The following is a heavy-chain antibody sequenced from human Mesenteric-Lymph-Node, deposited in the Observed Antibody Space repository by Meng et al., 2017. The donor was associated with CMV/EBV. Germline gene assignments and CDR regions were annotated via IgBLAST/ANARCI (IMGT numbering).Heavy chain of an antibody. CDR2: INHSGST. D-gene: IGHD5-18*01. CDR1: GGSISSTSYY. CDR3: ARGKRGYSYGLVDY. V-gene: IGHV4-39*07. J-gene: IGHJ4*02. Sequence: SETLSLTCSVSGGSISSTSYYWGWIRQPPGKGLEWIGEINHSGSTNYNPSLKSRVTISVDTSKNQFSLKLSSVTAADTAVYYCARGKRGYSYGLVDYWGQGTLVTVSS.